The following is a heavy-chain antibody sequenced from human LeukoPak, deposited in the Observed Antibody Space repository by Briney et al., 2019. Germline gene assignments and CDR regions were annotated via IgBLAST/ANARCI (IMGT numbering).Heavy chain of an antibody. Sequence: PGGSLRLSCAASGFTFSSYWMSWVRQAPGKGLEWVANIKQHGSEKYYVDSVKGRFTISRDNSKNTLYLQMNSLRAEDTAVYYCAKGFRGALTDALDVWGQGTMVTVSS. CDR1: GFTFSSYW. CDR3: AKGFRGALTDALDV. J-gene: IGHJ3*01. CDR2: IKQHGSEK. D-gene: IGHD3-10*01. V-gene: IGHV3-7*03.